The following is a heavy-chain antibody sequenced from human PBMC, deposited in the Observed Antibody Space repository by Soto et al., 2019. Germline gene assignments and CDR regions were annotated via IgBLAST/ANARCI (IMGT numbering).Heavy chain of an antibody. CDR3: ARSSSSGDYYYGMDV. CDR1: GFTFSRYW. V-gene: IGHV3-7*01. CDR2: IKQDGSEK. J-gene: IGHJ6*02. Sequence: GGSLRLSCAASGFTFSRYWMSWVRQAPGKGLEWVANIKQDGSEKYYVDLVKGRFTISRDNAKNSLYLQMNSLRAEDTAVYYCARSSSSGDYYYGMDVWGQGTTVTVSS. D-gene: IGHD6-6*01.